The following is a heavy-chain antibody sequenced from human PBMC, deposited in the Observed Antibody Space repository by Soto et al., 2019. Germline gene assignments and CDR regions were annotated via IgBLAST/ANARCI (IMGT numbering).Heavy chain of an antibody. Sequence: ESLTIAFPGSGYRFTGSWIGLVRQMPGKGLEWLGNVYPSDSGVRYSPSFEGRLTISADNSINTAYLHLLNLKASDTAIYYCTKKVTSPFDSWGQETRGTVYS. V-gene: IGHV5-51*01. J-gene: IGHJ4*01. CDR2: VYPSDSGV. CDR1: GYRFTGSW. CDR3: TKKVTSPFDS.